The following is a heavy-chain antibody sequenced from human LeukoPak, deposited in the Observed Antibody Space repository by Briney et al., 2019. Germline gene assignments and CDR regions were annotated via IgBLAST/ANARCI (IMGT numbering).Heavy chain of an antibody. D-gene: IGHD3-10*01. CDR2: ISYAGSDK. CDR1: GFTFSSHG. CDR3: ARGRFGELSVATFDI. J-gene: IGHJ3*02. V-gene: IGHV3-30*03. Sequence: PGRSLRLSCAASGFTFSSHGIHWVRQAPGKGLEWVAVISYAGSDKYYADSVKGRFTISRDNSKNTLYLQMNSLRAEDTAVYYCARGRFGELSVATFDIWGQGTMVTVSS.